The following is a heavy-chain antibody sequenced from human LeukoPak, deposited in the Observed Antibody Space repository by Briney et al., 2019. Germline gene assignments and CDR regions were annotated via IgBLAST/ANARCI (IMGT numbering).Heavy chain of an antibody. CDR2: MNPNSGNT. D-gene: IGHD3-3*01. J-gene: IGHJ6*03. V-gene: IGHV1-8*01. CDR1: GYTFTSYD. CDR3: ARGRKRPRASTIFGVVTQGGSYYYYMDV. Sequence: ASVKVSCKASGYTFTSYDINWVRQATGQGLEWMGWMNPNSGNTGYAQKFQGRVTMTRNTSISTAYMELSSLRSEDTAVYYCARGRKRPRASTIFGVVTQGGSYYYYMDVWGKGTTVTVSS.